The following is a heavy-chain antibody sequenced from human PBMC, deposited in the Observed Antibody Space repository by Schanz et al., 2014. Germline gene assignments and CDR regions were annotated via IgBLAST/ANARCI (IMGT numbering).Heavy chain of an antibody. CDR1: GGTFSTYT. CDR2: INPNSGTT. Sequence: QVQLVQSGAEVKKPGSSVKVSCKASGGTFSTYTISWVRQAPGQGLEWMGWINPNSGTTNYAQKFQGWVTMTRDTSISTAYMELSSLTSEDTAVHYCARGRGFYDYWGQGTLVTVSS. V-gene: IGHV1-2*04. CDR3: ARGRGFYDY. J-gene: IGHJ4*02. D-gene: IGHD3-10*01.